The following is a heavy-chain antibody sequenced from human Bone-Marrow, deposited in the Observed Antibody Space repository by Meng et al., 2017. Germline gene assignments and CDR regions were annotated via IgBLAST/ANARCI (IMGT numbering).Heavy chain of an antibody. CDR1: GGTFSSYT. D-gene: IGHD6-19*01. V-gene: IGHV1-8*02. J-gene: IGHJ4*02. CDR3: ARCLAGCDY. CDR2: MNPGSGIT. Sequence: QVQLGQSGAEVKKPGSSVKVSCKASGGTFSSYTINWVRQAAGQGLEWMGYMNPGSGITGLAQKFQDRLSMTSDTSISTAYMELSDLISEDTAMYYCARCLAGCDYWGQGTLVTVSS.